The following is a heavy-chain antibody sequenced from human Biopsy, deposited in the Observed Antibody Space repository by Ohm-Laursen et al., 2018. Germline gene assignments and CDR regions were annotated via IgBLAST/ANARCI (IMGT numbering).Heavy chain of an antibody. D-gene: IGHD2-2*01. CDR1: GGSVSDSFHF. CDR2: VYDSGTT. CDR3: TRDVKRYCSGTSCYSGYFGMDV. J-gene: IGHJ6*02. Sequence: SETLSLTCSVSGGSVSDSFHFWSWIRQPPGKGLEWIANVYDSGTTNYNPSLKSRVTISLDTSKNQFSLKLNTLTAADTAVYFCTRDVKRYCSGTSCYSGYFGMDVWGQGTTVTVSS. V-gene: IGHV4-61*01.